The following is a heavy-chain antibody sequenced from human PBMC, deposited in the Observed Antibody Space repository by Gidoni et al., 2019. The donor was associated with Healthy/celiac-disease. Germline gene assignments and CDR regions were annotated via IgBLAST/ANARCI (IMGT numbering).Heavy chain of an antibody. D-gene: IGHD1-26*01. CDR3: AREGSSGSYADY. Sequence: QVQLVESGGGVVQPGRSLRLSCAASGFTFCSYGMHWVRQAPGKGLEWVAVIWYDGINKYYADSVKGRFTISRDKSKNTLYLQMNSLRAEDTAVYYCAREGSSGSYADYWGQGTLVTVSS. CDR1: GFTFCSYG. J-gene: IGHJ4*02. V-gene: IGHV3-33*01. CDR2: IWYDGINK.